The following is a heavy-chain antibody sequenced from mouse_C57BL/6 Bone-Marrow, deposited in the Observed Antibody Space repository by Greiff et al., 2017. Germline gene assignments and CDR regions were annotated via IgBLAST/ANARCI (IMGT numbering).Heavy chain of an antibody. V-gene: IGHV14-4*01. J-gene: IGHJ3*01. CDR1: GFNIKDDY. D-gene: IGHD5-5*01. Sequence: VQLKESGAELVRPGASVKLSCTASGFNIKDDYMHWVKQRPEQGLEWIGWIDPENGDTEYASKFQGKATITADTSSNTAYLQLSSLTSEDTAVYYCTVYLFAYWGQGTLVTVSA. CDR3: TVYLFAY. CDR2: IDPENGDT.